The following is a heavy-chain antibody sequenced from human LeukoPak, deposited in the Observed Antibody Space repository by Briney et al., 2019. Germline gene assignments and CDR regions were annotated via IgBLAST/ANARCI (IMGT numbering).Heavy chain of an antibody. D-gene: IGHD2-15*01. CDR3: ANVGLGWPPSTSWFDP. CDR2: ISGSGGST. J-gene: IGHJ5*02. CDR1: GFTFSSYA. Sequence: GGSLRLSCAAPGFTFSSYAMSWVRQAPGKGLEWVSAISGSGGSTYYADSVKGRFTISRDNSKNTLYLQMNSLRAEDTAVYYCANVGLGWPPSTSWFDPWGQGTLVTVSS. V-gene: IGHV3-23*01.